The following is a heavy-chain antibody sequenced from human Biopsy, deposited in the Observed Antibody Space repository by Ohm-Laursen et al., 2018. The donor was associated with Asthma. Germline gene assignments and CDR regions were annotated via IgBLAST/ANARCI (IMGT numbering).Heavy chain of an antibody. J-gene: IGHJ6*02. CDR2: IYHRGNT. V-gene: IGHV4-31*03. CDR3: ARDYYDFWNRSVYTYFGMDV. CDR1: GYSISNGGYY. Sequence: PSDTLSLTCSVSGYSISNGGYYWTWVRKRPGKGLEWIGNIYHRGNTKYIPSLKSRLSFSVDTSKNQFTLKLSSVTAADTAIYFCARDYYDFWNRSVYTYFGMDVWGRGTTVVVSS. D-gene: IGHD3-3*01.